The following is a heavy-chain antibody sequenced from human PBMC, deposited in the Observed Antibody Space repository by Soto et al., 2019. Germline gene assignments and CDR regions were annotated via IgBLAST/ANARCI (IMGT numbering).Heavy chain of an antibody. V-gene: IGHV4-39*01. J-gene: IGHJ4*02. Sequence: PSETLSLTCTVSGGSISSSSYYWGWIRQPPGKGLEWIGSIYYSGSTYYNPSLKSRVTISVDTSKNQFSLKLSSVTAADTAVYYCARHNIAAAGSFDYWGQGTLVTVSS. CDR1: GGSISSSSYY. CDR2: IYYSGST. D-gene: IGHD6-13*01. CDR3: ARHNIAAAGSFDY.